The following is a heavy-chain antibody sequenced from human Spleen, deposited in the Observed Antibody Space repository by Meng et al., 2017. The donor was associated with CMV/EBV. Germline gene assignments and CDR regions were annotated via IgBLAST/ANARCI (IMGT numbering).Heavy chain of an antibody. V-gene: IGHV1-46*01. J-gene: IGHJ4*02. CDR2: INPSGGGT. D-gene: IGHD4/OR15-4a*01. CDR1: GSTFTSYY. CDR3: ARILYGGNPPFDY. Sequence: CKATGSTFTSYYIQWVRQAPGQGLEWMGIINPSGGGTTYARKFQGRVTMTRDTSTSTVYMELSSLRSDDTAVYFCARILYGGNPPFDYWGQGTLVTVSS.